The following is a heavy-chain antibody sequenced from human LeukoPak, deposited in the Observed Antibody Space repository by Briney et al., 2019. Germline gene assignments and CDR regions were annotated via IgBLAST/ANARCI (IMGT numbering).Heavy chain of an antibody. CDR2: ISYDGSNK. D-gene: IGHD2-2*01. J-gene: IGHJ4*02. CDR3: AKSTYCSSTSCSFDY. Sequence: SGGSLRLSCAASGFTFSSYAMHWVRQAPGKGLEWVAVISYDGSNKYYADSVKGRFTISRDNSKNTLYLQMNSLRAEDTAVYYCAKSTYCSSTSCSFDYWGQGTLVTVSS. CDR1: GFTFSSYA. V-gene: IGHV3-30*04.